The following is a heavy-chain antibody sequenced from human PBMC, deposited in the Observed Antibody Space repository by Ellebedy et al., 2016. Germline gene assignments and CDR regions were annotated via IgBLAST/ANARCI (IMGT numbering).Heavy chain of an antibody. D-gene: IGHD2-2*01. CDR3: ARDSGSRAQDPGHFQH. CDR2: IYYSGST. V-gene: IGHV4-39*07. CDR1: GGSISSSSYY. J-gene: IGHJ1*01. Sequence: SETLSLXCTVSGGSISSSSYYWGWIRQPPGKGLEWIGSIYYSGSTYYNPSLKSRVTISVDTSKNQFSLKLSSVTAADTAVYYCARDSGSRAQDPGHFQHWGQGTLVTVSS.